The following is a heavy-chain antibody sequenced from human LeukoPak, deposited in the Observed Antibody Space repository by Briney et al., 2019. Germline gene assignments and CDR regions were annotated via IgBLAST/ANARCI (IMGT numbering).Heavy chain of an antibody. J-gene: IGHJ4*02. CDR3: ARVGYDSSGYYYGFDY. CDR2: ISSSSSYI. V-gene: IGHV3-21*01. D-gene: IGHD3-22*01. Sequence: GGSPRLSCAASGFTFSSYSMNWVRQAPGKGLEWVSSISSSSSYIYYADSVKGRFTISRDNAKSSLYLQMNSLRAEDTAVYYCARVGYDSSGYYYGFDYWGQGTLVTVSS. CDR1: GFTFSSYS.